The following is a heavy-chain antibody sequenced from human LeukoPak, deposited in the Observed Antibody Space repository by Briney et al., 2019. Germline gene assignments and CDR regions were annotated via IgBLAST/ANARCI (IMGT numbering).Heavy chain of an antibody. D-gene: IGHD3-3*01. J-gene: IGHJ6*02. CDR3: ARDLSEYYDFWSGYMGDGMDV. CDR2: IIPIFGTA. CDR1: GGTFSSYA. V-gene: IGHV1-69*13. Sequence: SVKVSCKASGGTFSSYAISWVRQAPGQGLEWMGGIIPIFGTANYAQKFQGRVTITADESTSTAYMELSSLRSEDTAVYYCARDLSEYYDFWSGYMGDGMDVWGQGTTVTVSS.